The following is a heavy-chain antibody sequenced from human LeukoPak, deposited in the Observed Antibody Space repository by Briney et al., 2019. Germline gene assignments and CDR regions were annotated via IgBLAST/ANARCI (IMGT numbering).Heavy chain of an antibody. V-gene: IGHV3-20*04. Sequence: PGGSLRLSCAASGFTFVDYGMSWGRQAPGKGREWVSGINWNGGSTGYADSVKGRFTISRDNAKNSLYLQMNSLRAEDTALYYCARGKYSSSSGLDYWGQGTLVTVSS. J-gene: IGHJ4*02. CDR2: INWNGGST. CDR1: GFTFVDYG. CDR3: ARGKYSSSSGLDY. D-gene: IGHD6-6*01.